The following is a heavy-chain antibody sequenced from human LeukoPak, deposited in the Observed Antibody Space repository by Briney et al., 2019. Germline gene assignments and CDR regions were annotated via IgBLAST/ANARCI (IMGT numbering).Heavy chain of an antibody. CDR3: TRESGSYHGNDY. Sequence: EASVKVSCKASGGTFSSYAISWVRQAPGQGLEWMGRINPNNGATNYAQKFQGRVTITGDTSINTAYMELSSLRSDDTAVYYCTRESGSYHGNDYWGQGTLVTVSS. CDR1: GGTFSSYA. V-gene: IGHV1-2*06. D-gene: IGHD1-26*01. J-gene: IGHJ4*02. CDR2: INPNNGAT.